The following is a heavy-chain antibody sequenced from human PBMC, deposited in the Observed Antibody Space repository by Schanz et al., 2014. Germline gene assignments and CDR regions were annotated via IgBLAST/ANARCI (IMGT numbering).Heavy chain of an antibody. CDR1: GYTFTGYY. J-gene: IGHJ6*02. V-gene: IGHV1-2*02. CDR2: INTNSGGT. Sequence: QVQLVQSGAEVKKPGASVRVSCKASGYTFTGYYMNWVRQAPGQGIEWMGWINTNSGGTDYAQKFEGRHAMTSDTSDSTAYMVLSKMRSDDTAIYSCARDARGPTVTTGYYGMDVWGQGTTVTVSS. CDR3: ARDARGPTVTTGYYGMDV. D-gene: IGHD4-17*01.